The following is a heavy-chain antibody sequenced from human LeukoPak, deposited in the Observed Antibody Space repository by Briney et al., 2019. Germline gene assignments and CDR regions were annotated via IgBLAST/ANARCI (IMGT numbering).Heavy chain of an antibody. Sequence: ASVKVSCKASGYTFTGYYMHWVRQAPGQGLEWMGWINPNGGGTNYAQKFQGRVTMTRDTSISTAYMELSRLRSDDTAVYYCAREGVGATLSVEDYWGQGTLVAVSS. CDR1: GYTFTGYY. V-gene: IGHV1-2*02. J-gene: IGHJ4*02. CDR3: AREGVGATLSVEDY. CDR2: INPNGGGT. D-gene: IGHD1-26*01.